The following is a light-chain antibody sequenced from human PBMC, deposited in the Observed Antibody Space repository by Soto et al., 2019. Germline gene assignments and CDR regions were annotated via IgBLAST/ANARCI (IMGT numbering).Light chain of an antibody. CDR3: QEYGSSRT. CDR1: QTGTSTY. Sequence: EIVLTQSPGTLSLSPGERATLSCRASQTGTSTYLAWYQQKPGQAPRLLIYGASSRATGIPDRFSGSGSGTDFTLIISRLEPEDFAVYYCQEYGSSRTFGQGTKVDIK. CDR2: GAS. V-gene: IGKV3-20*01. J-gene: IGKJ1*01.